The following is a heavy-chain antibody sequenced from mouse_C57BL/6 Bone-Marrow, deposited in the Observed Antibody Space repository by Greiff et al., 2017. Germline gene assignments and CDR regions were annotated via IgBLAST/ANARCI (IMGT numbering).Heavy chain of an antibody. CDR2: IYPGDGDT. V-gene: IGHV1-82*01. D-gene: IGHD2-5*01. Sequence: VQLQQSGPELVKPGASVKISCKASGYAFSSSWMNWVKQRPGKGLEWIGRIYPGDGDTNYNGKFKGKATLTADKSSSTAYMQLSSLTSEDSAVYFCARKDYSNYVNAMDYWGQGTSVTVSS. CDR1: GYAFSSSW. J-gene: IGHJ4*01. CDR3: ARKDYSNYVNAMDY.